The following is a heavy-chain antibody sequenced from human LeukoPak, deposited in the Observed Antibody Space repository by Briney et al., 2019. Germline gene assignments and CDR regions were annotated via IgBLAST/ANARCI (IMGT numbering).Heavy chain of an antibody. V-gene: IGHV4-59*01. Sequence: SETLSLTCTVSGDSISTYYWNWIRQPPGKGLEWIGYIYYSGSTKYNPPLKSRVTISVDTSKNQFSLKLSSVTAADTAFYYCARGGYSGYDPVDSWGQGTLVTVSS. J-gene: IGHJ4*02. D-gene: IGHD5-12*01. CDR1: GDSISTYY. CDR2: IYYSGST. CDR3: ARGGYSGYDPVDS.